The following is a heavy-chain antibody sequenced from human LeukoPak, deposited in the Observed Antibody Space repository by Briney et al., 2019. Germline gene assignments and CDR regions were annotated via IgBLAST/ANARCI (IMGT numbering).Heavy chain of an antibody. Sequence: PGGSLRLSCAASGFTFSNYGMHWVRQAPGKGLEWVAFIRYDGSNKYCADSVKGRFTVSRDSTKNTLYLQMNSLRAEDTAAYYCAKEKNDYSDYSYMDVWGKGTTVTVSS. CDR2: IRYDGSNK. D-gene: IGHD4-11*01. CDR3: AKEKNDYSDYSYMDV. J-gene: IGHJ6*03. CDR1: GFTFSNYG. V-gene: IGHV3-30*02.